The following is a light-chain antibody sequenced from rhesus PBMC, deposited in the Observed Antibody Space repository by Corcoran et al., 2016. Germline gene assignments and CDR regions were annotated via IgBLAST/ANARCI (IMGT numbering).Light chain of an antibody. CDR3: LQSSKWPYT. Sequence: EIVMTQSPATLPLSPGERATLSCRASQSVSSYLTWYLQNPGQPPRLLIYGASTRATGIPARFSGSGSGTEFTLTSSSLEPEDVGVYFGLQSSKWPYTFGQGTKVEMK. CDR2: GAS. CDR1: QSVSSY. J-gene: IGKJ2*01. V-gene: IGKV3-24*04.